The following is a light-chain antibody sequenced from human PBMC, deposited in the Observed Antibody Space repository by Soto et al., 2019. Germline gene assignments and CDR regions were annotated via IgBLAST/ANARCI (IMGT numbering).Light chain of an antibody. CDR1: SSDVGSYNL. CDR3: CSYAGSSTLV. Sequence: QSVLTQPASVSGSPGQSITISCTGTSSDVGSYNLVSWYQQHPDKAPKLMIYEGSKRPSGVSNRFSGSKSGNTASLTISGLQAEDEADYYCCSYAGSSTLVFGGGTKLIVL. J-gene: IGLJ3*02. CDR2: EGS. V-gene: IGLV2-23*01.